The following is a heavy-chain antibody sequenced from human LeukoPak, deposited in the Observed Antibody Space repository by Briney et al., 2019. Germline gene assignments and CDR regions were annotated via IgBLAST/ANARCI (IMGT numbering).Heavy chain of an antibody. D-gene: IGHD6-6*01. J-gene: IGHJ4*02. CDR1: GFTFSDYA. V-gene: IGHV3-23*01. CDR3: AKGTLSSSGNFDY. Sequence: GGSLRLSCAASGFTFSDYAMHWVRQAPGKGLEWVSAISGSGGSTYYADSVKGRFTISRDNSKNTLYLQMNSLRAEDTAVYYCAKGTLSSSGNFDYWGQGTLVTVSS. CDR2: ISGSGGST.